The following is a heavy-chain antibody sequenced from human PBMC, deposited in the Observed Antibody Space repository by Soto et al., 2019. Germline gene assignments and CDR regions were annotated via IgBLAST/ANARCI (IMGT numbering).Heavy chain of an antibody. D-gene: IGHD3-10*01. CDR1: CYSISSGSY. J-gene: IGHJ5*02. CDR2: IYHGGTT. V-gene: IGHV4-38-2*02. CDR3: ARVHVMVVAGSTCDR. Sequence: SETLSLTCTVSCYSISSGSYWAWIRQPPGKGPEWIASIYHGGTTFYSPSLKSRITISVDTSNNQFSLKLTSVTAADTAVYYCARVHVMVVAGSTCDRWGHGTRGTVAS.